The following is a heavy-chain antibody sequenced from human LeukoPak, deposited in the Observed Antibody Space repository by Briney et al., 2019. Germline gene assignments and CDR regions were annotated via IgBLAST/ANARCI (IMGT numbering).Heavy chain of an antibody. CDR3: ARDTYDSSGYYAHLDY. CDR2: INRDGGDK. V-gene: IGHV3-7*01. J-gene: IGHJ4*02. Sequence: GGSLRLSCAASDFTLSPYWMTWVRQAPGGGLEWVANINRDGGDKYYGDSVKGRFSISRDNAENSLFLQMNNLRVEDTAVYYCARDTYDSSGYYAHLDYWGQGTLVTVSS. D-gene: IGHD3-22*01. CDR1: DFTLSPYW.